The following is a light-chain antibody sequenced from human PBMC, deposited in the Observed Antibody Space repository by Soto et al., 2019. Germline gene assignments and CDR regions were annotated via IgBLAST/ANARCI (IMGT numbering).Light chain of an antibody. V-gene: IGKV3-20*01. CDR3: QQYDNSPLT. Sequence: EIVLTQSPGTLSLSPGEGATLSCRASQSVSSNSLAWYQHRPGQAPRLLMYGASTRATGIPDRFSGSGSGSGTDFTLTISRLEPEDFAVYYCQQYDNSPLTFGGGTKVDIK. CDR1: QSVSSNS. J-gene: IGKJ4*01. CDR2: GAS.